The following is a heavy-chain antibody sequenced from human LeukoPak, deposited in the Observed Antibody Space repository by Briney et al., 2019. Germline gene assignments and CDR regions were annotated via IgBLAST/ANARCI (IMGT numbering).Heavy chain of an antibody. Sequence: SETLSLTCTVSGGSISSGGYYWSWIRQHPGKGLEWIGYIYYSGSTYYNPSLKSRVTISVDTSKNQFSLKLSSVTAADTAVYYCARDFRGSSGFDYWGQGTLVTVSS. CDR3: ARDFRGSSGFDY. CDR2: IYYSGST. D-gene: IGHD6-6*01. CDR1: GGSISSGGYY. J-gene: IGHJ4*02. V-gene: IGHV4-31*03.